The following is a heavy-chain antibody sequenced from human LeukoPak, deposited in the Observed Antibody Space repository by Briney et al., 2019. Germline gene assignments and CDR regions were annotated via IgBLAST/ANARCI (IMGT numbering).Heavy chain of an antibody. Sequence: GASLRPSCTASGFSFSRHAMSWVRQAPGKGLVWVSRINSDGSSTSYADSVKGRFTISRDNAKNTLYLQMNSLRAEDTAVYYCASKELLGYWGQGTLVTVSS. CDR2: INSDGSST. J-gene: IGHJ4*02. CDR3: ASKELLGY. V-gene: IGHV3-74*01. CDR1: GFSFSRHA. D-gene: IGHD1-26*01.